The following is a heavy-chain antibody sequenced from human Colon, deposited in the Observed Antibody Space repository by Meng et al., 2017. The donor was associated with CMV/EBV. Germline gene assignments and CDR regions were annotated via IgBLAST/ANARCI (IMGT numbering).Heavy chain of an antibody. V-gene: IGHV3-21*01. CDR2: IPSDNNYI. D-gene: IGHD1-20*01. CDR1: GFTFSTYS. CDR3: ARDSGAYNWNPYHFDY. J-gene: IGHJ4*02. Sequence: GGSLRLSCVASGFTFSTYSMSWVRQAPGKGLEWVSSIPSDNNYIYYADSVKGRFTISRDNAKNSVFLQMNSLGAEDTAVYYCARDSGAYNWNPYHFDYWGQGALVTAPQ.